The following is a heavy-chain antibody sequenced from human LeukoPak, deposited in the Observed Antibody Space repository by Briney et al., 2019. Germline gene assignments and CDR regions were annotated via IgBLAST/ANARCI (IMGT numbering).Heavy chain of an antibody. CDR2: ISAYNGNT. CDR3: ARDRQSGIQLSLDWFDP. D-gene: IGHD5-18*01. V-gene: IGHV1-18*01. J-gene: IGHJ5*02. Sequence: ASVKVSCKASGYTFTNYGFSWVRQAPGQGLEWMGWISAYNGNTNYAQKLQGRVTMTTDTSTSTAYMELRSLRSDDTAVYYCARDRQSGIQLSLDWFDPWGQGTLVTVSS. CDR1: GYTFTNYG.